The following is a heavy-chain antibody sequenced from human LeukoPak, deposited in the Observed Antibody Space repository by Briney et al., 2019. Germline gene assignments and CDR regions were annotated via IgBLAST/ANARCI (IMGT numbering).Heavy chain of an antibody. CDR3: AKDVSALSHYYGMDV. CDR1: GFTFSSYG. D-gene: IGHD2/OR15-2a*01. V-gene: IGHV3-30*18. J-gene: IGHJ6*02. Sequence: PGGSLRLSCAASGFTFSSYGMHWVRQAPGKGLEWVAVISYDGSNKYYADSVKGRFTISRDNSKNTLYLQMNSLRAEDTAVYYCAKDVSALSHYYGMDVWGQGTTVTVFS. CDR2: ISYDGSNK.